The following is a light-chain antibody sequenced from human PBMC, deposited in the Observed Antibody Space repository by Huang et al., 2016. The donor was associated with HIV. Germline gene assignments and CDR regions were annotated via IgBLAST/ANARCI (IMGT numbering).Light chain of an antibody. CDR1: QSINKY. V-gene: IGKV1-39*01. CDR3: QQSYKAPRT. CDR2: GAS. J-gene: IGKJ2*01. Sequence: DIQMTQSPSSLSASVGDRVIISCRASQSINKYLNWYQQMPGKAPKLLIYGASTLQGGVSSRFSGSVSGTDFTLTIGSLQPEDAATYYCQQSYKAPRTFGQGTLLEI.